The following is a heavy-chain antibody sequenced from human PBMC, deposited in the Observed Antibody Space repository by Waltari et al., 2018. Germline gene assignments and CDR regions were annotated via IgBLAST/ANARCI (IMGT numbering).Heavy chain of an antibody. CDR2: IIPILGIA. CDR1: GGTFSSYT. V-gene: IGHV1-69*02. J-gene: IGHJ4*02. Sequence: QVQLVQSGAEVKKPGSSVKVSCKASGGTFSSYTISWVRQAPGQGLEWMGRIIPILGIANYAQKFQGRVTITADKSTSTAYMELSSLRSEDTAVYYCALPRDWNYAFDYWGQGTLVTVSS. D-gene: IGHD1-7*01. CDR3: ALPRDWNYAFDY.